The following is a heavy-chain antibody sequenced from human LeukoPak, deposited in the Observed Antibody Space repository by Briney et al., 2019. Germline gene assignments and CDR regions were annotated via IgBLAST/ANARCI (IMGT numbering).Heavy chain of an antibody. Sequence: GGSLRLSCAASGFTFDDYAMHWVRQAPGKGLEWVSGISWNSGSIGYADSVKGRFTISRDNAKNSLYLQMNSLRAEDTALYYCAKDRTYYYDSSGPGPLGSRGQGTLVTVSS. CDR3: AKDRTYYYDSSGPGPLGS. V-gene: IGHV3-9*01. D-gene: IGHD3-22*01. J-gene: IGHJ4*02. CDR2: ISWNSGSI. CDR1: GFTFDDYA.